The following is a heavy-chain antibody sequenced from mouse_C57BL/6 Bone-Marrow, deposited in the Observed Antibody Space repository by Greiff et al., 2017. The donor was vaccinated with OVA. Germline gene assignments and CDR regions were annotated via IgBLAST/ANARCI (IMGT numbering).Heavy chain of an antibody. J-gene: IGHJ2*01. D-gene: IGHD1-1*01. CDR1: GYTFTSYW. CDR3: ARGGGSTTVGAPFDY. CDR2: IYPGSGST. Sequence: VQLQQPGAELVKPGASVKMSCKASGYTFTSYWITWVKQRPGQGLEWIGDIYPGSGSTNYNEKFKSKATLTVDTSSSTAYMQLSSLTSEDSAVYYCARGGGSTTVGAPFDYWGQGTTLTVSS. V-gene: IGHV1-55*01.